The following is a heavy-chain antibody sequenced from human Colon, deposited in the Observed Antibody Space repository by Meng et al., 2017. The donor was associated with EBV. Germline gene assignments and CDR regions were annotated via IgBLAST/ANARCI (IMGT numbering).Heavy chain of an antibody. J-gene: IGHJ4*02. Sequence: QVQLVQSGAELKKPGASVKVPCKASGDSLRSDAVNWLRQAPGRGLEWMGWINPSTAHPTYAQDFTGRFVFSLDISVNTAYLQINSLKAEDTAIYYCVRDAPDGDISLFDSWGQRTLVTVSS. V-gene: IGHV7-4-1*02. CDR1: GDSLRSDA. CDR2: INPSTAHP. D-gene: IGHD2-21*02. CDR3: VRDAPDGDISLFDS.